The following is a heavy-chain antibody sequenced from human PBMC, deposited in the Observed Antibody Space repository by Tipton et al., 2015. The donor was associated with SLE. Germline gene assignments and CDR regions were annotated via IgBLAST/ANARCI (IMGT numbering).Heavy chain of an antibody. V-gene: IGHV4-39*07. D-gene: IGHD1-1*01. CDR1: GGSIISSHYY. CDR2: VYYSGST. Sequence: TLSLTCTVSGGSIISSHYYWGWIRQPPGKGLEWIGSVYYSGSTYYNPSLKSRITISVDTSKDQFSLKLSSVTAADTAVYYWARHSAMTTGYFQLWGQGTPVTVSS. CDR3: ARHSAMTTGYFQL. J-gene: IGHJ1*01.